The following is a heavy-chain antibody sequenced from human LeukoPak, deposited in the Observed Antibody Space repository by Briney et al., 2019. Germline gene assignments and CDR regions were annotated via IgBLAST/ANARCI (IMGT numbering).Heavy chain of an antibody. CDR2: IDHSGST. J-gene: IGHJ3*02. V-gene: IGHV4-38-2*01. D-gene: IGHD2-15*01. Sequence: SETLSLTCAVSVYSISSGYYWGWIRQPPGKGLEGIGRIDHSGSTYYNPSPNRRDTISVDTSKKQFSLKLSSVTATDTAVYYCARRVDEAFDIWGQGTMVTVSS. CDR3: ARRVDEAFDI. CDR1: VYSISSGYY.